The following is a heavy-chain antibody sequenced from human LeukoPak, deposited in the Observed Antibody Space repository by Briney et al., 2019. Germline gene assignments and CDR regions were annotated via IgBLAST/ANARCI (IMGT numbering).Heavy chain of an antibody. CDR2: IRFDGSNK. CDR3: ARGLFLSGYLDAFDI. J-gene: IGHJ3*02. Sequence: QPGGSLRLSCAASGFTFSSSDMHWVRQAPGKGLEWVAFIRFDGSNKYYTDSVQGRFTISRDNSKNIVDLQMNSLRAEDTAVYYCARGLFLSGYLDAFDIWGQGTVVTVSS. V-gene: IGHV3-30*02. D-gene: IGHD3-22*01. CDR1: GFTFSSSD.